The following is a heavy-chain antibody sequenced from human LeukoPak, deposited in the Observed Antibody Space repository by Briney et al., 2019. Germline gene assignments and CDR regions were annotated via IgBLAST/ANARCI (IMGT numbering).Heavy chain of an antibody. J-gene: IGHJ4*02. CDR1: GYSFTTYW. CDR3: ARHDF. Sequence: GESLRISCKGSGYSFTTYWISWVRQMPGKGLEWMGRIDPTDSYTEYSPSFQGHVIISVDTSISTAFLQWYSLKASDTDIYYWARHDFWGQGTLVTVST. CDR2: IDPTDSYT. V-gene: IGHV5-10-1*01.